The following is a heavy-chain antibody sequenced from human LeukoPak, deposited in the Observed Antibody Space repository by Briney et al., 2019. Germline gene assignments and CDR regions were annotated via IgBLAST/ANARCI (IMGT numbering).Heavy chain of an antibody. V-gene: IGHV3-15*01. Sequence: GGSLRLSCAASGCTFSNAWMSWVRQAPGRGLEWVGRIKSKTDGGTTDYAAPVKGRFTISRDDSKTTLYLQMKSLTTADAAVYYCTRELEYYYDSSGLSYSDYWGPGTLVTVSS. J-gene: IGHJ4*02. CDR1: GCTFSNAW. CDR3: TRELEYYYDSSGLSYSDY. CDR2: IKSKTDGGTT. D-gene: IGHD3-22*01.